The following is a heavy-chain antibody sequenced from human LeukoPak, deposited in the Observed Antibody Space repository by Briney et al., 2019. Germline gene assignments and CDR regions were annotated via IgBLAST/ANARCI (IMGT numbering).Heavy chain of an antibody. CDR2: ISAYNGNT. Sequence: RASVKVSCKASGGTFSSYAISWVRQAPGQGLEWMGWISAYNGNTNYAQKLQGRVTMTTDTSTSTAYMELRSLRSDDTAVYYCARVSSNYYYGMDVWGQGTTVTVSS. D-gene: IGHD6-19*01. V-gene: IGHV1-18*01. CDR3: ARVSSNYYYGMDV. J-gene: IGHJ6*02. CDR1: GGTFSSYA.